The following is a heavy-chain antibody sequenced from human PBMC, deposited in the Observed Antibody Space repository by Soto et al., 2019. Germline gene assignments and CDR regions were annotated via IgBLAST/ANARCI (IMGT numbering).Heavy chain of an antibody. D-gene: IGHD3-22*01. CDR1: GGSFSGHS. J-gene: IGHJ5*02. V-gene: IGHV4-34*01. CDR3: STRAYDTNGYYRFDP. Sequence: NPSETLSLTCAVYGGSFSGHSWTWIRQSPGKGLEWIGDINHSGRVNYSPSLKGRVTISLDTSKNQFSLTLSAVTAADTAMYYCSTRAYDTNGYYRFDPWGQEPWSPSPQ. CDR2: INHSGRV.